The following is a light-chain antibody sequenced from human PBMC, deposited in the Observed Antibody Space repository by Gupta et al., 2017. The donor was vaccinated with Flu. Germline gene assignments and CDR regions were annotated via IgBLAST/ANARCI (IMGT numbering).Light chain of an antibody. CDR1: QRVSRTH. CDR3: QQYGTSPWT. J-gene: IGKJ1*01. CDR2: DAS. Sequence: EIVLTQSPGTLSLSPGDIATLSCRASQRVSRTHLAFAWYQQRPGQFPRLLIYDASSRATGISARFGGSGSETECTLTISRLEPEDFAVYYCQQYGTSPWTFGQGTRVDMK. V-gene: IGKV3-20*01.